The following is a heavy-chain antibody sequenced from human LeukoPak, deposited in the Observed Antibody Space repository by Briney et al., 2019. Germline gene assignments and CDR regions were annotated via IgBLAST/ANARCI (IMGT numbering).Heavy chain of an antibody. CDR1: GFTFSDYY. V-gene: IGHV3-11*01. CDR2: ISSSGSTI. J-gene: IGHJ6*04. D-gene: IGHD4-23*01. CDR3: AKTTVVTPVSPWDV. Sequence: GGSLRLSCAASGFTFSDYYMSWIRQAPGKGLEWVSYISSSGSTIYYADSVKGRFTISRDNAKNTLYLQMNSLRAEDTAVYYCAKTTVVTPVSPWDVWGKGTTVTISS.